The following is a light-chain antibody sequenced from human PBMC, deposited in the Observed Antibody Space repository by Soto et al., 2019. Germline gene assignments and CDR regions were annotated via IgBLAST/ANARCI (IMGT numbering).Light chain of an antibody. J-gene: IGKJ1*01. CDR1: QSLGSSD. V-gene: IGKV3-20*01. CDR2: GVS. Sequence: EIVFTQSPGTLSLSPGERATLSCRASQSLGSSDLAWYQHKPGQAPRLLIYGVSNRATGIPDRFSGSGSGTDFTLTISRLEPEDFAVYYCQQYDTSRTFGQGTKVDIK. CDR3: QQYDTSRT.